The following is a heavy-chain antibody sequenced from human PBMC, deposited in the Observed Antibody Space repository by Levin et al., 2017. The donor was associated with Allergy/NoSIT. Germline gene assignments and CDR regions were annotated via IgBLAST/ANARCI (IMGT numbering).Heavy chain of an antibody. Sequence: GGSLRLSCAASGFTFSSYSMNWVRQAPGKGLEWLSYINSDSNTIYYADSLKGRFTISRDNAKNSLYLQMNGLRDEDTAVYFCARESYSDFDSDYWGQGTLVTVSS. J-gene: IGHJ4*02. CDR3: ARESYSDFDSDY. CDR1: GFTFSSYS. D-gene: IGHD5-12*01. CDR2: INSDSNTI. V-gene: IGHV3-48*02.